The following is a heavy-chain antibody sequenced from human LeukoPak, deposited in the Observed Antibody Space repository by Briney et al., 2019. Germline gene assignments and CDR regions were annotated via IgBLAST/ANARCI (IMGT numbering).Heavy chain of an antibody. V-gene: IGHV1-2*02. CDR1: GYTFTGDY. CDR2: VNPNSGGT. CDR3: AINTVTTGWDALDI. Sequence: ASVKVSCKASGYTFTGDYIHWVRQAPGQGLEWMGWVNPNSGGTNSAQKFQGRVTMTRDTSISTAYMELRRLGSDDTAVYYCAINTVTTGWDALDIWGQGTMVTVSS. J-gene: IGHJ3*02. D-gene: IGHD4-17*01.